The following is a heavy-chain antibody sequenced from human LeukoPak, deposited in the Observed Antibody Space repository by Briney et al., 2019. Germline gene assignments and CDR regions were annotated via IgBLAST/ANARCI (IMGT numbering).Heavy chain of an antibody. D-gene: IGHD5-24*01. V-gene: IGHV4-39*07. Sequence: PSETLSLTCAVSSGSISSNYYYWGWIRQPPGKGLEWIGSIYYSGSTYYNPSLKSRVTISVDTSKNQFSVKLTSVTAADTAMYYCARHAEGRRDGYNYAFDIWGQGTMVTVSS. CDR3: ARHAEGRRDGYNYAFDI. CDR2: IYYSGST. CDR1: SGSISSNYYY. J-gene: IGHJ3*02.